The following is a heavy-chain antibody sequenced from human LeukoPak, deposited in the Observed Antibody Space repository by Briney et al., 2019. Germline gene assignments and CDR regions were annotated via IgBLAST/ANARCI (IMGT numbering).Heavy chain of an antibody. Sequence: SETLSLTCSVSGGSLSSYYWSWIRQPAGKGLEWIGRIYTSGSTNYNPSLKSRGTMSVDTSKNQFSLKLSSVTAADTAVYYCARDQLPHFDYWGQGTLVTVSS. CDR1: GGSLSSYY. V-gene: IGHV4-4*07. CDR3: ARDQLPHFDY. D-gene: IGHD2-2*01. CDR2: IYTSGST. J-gene: IGHJ4*02.